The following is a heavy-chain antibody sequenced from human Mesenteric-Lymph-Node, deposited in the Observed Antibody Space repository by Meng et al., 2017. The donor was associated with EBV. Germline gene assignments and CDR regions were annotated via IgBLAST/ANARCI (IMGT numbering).Heavy chain of an antibody. CDR1: GYIFSVYS. CDR2: ISSSSNYI. V-gene: IGHV3-21*06. CDR3: ARHYASTWFEADPTTAKVPIDF. Sequence: EVQLVESGGGLVKPGGSLRLSCAASGYIFSVYSRTWVRQAPGKGLECVSSISSSSNYIHYADSVKGRFTISRDTAKSSLYLQMNSLRAEDTAVYYCARHYASTWFEADPTTAKVPIDFWGQGILVTVSS. J-gene: IGHJ4*02. D-gene: IGHD6-13*01.